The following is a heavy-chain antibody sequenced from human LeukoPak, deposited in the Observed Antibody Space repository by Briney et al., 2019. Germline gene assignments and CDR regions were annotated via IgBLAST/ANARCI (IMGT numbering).Heavy chain of an antibody. CDR2: ISNSGDTI. Sequence: GGSLRLSCAASGFTFSDYAMSGVPQAPGKGLEWVSPISNSGDTIYYPPSMKGRFTISRDNSKSTLYLQMNSLRAEDTALYYCARHSGGAVAGNPCDYWGQGALVTVSS. J-gene: IGHJ4*02. CDR3: ARHSGGAVAGNPCDY. D-gene: IGHD6-19*01. CDR1: GFTFSDYA. V-gene: IGHV3-23*01.